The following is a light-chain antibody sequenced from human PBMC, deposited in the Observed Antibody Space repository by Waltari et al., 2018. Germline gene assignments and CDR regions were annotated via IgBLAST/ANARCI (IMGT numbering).Light chain of an antibody. Sequence: NFMLTQPHSVSESPGKTVTISCTRSSGSIARNYVQWYQQRPGSAPTTVIYENNQRPSGVSDRFSGSIDSSSNSAHLTISGLKAEDEADYYCQSYYGTDWVFGGGTKLTVL. CDR3: QSYYGTDWV. CDR1: SGSIARNY. J-gene: IGLJ3*02. CDR2: ENN. V-gene: IGLV6-57*04.